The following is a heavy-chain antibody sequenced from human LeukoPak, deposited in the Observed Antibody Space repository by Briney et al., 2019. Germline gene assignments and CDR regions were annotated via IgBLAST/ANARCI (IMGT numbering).Heavy chain of an antibody. Sequence: PSETLSLTCTVSDGSVSGYYWNWIRQPAGKGLEWIGRISTSGSTNYNPSLKSRVTMSIDTSKRQFFLRLTSVTAADTAVYYCARDPRYGDYEGYLDLWGRGTLVTVSP. D-gene: IGHD4-17*01. CDR1: DGSVSGYY. CDR3: ARDPRYGDYEGYLDL. V-gene: IGHV4-4*07. CDR2: ISTSGST. J-gene: IGHJ2*01.